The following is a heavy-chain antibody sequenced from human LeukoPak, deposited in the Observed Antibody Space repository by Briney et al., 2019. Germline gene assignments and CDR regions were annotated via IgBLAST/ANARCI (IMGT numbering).Heavy chain of an antibody. CDR3: ARGPYGSGSYPDY. CDR1: GFTFSSYS. J-gene: IGHJ4*02. Sequence: GGSLRLSCAASGFTFSSYSMNWVRQAPGKGLEWVSSISSSSSYIYYADSVKGRLTISRDNAKNSLYLQMNSLRAEDTAVYYCARGPYGSGSYPDYWGQGTLVTVSS. D-gene: IGHD3-10*01. V-gene: IGHV3-21*01. CDR2: ISSSSSYI.